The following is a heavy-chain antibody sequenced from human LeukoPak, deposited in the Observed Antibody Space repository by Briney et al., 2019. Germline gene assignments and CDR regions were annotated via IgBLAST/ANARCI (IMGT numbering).Heavy chain of an antibody. Sequence: TPSETLSLTCTVSGGSISSYYWSWIRQPPGKGLVWIGYIYYSGSTNYNPSLKSRVTISVDTSKNQFSLKLSSVTAADTAVYYCARIEDYGGNSVNYWGHGTLVTVSS. D-gene: IGHD4-23*01. CDR1: GGSISSYY. CDR2: IYYSGST. V-gene: IGHV4-59*01. J-gene: IGHJ4*01. CDR3: ARIEDYGGNSVNY.